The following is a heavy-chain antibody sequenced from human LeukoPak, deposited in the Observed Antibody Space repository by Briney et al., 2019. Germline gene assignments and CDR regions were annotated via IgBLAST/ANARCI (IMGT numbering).Heavy chain of an antibody. CDR1: GGSISSGGYC. CDR3: ASDGWGYDILTGYKNYYYYGMDV. CDR2: IYYSGST. D-gene: IGHD3-9*01. V-gene: IGHV4-31*03. Sequence: SETLSLTCTVSGGSISSGGYCWSWIRQHPGKGLEWIGYIYYSGSTYYNPSLKSRVTISVDTSKNQFSLKLSSVTAADTAVYYCASDGWGYDILTGYKNYYYYGMDVWGQGITVTVSS. J-gene: IGHJ6*02.